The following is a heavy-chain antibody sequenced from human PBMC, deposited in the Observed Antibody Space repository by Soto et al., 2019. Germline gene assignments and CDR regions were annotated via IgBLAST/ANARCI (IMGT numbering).Heavy chain of an antibody. V-gene: IGHV3-7*01. Sequence: GGSLRLSCATSGFIFSHYWMSWVRQAPGRGLEWVANINKDGSEKYHVDSVKGRFSISRDNAKKSLHLQMNSLRAEDTAVYYCATRSLDSDSVVYFGVFDFWAQGSLV. J-gene: IGHJ4*02. D-gene: IGHD3-22*01. CDR2: INKDGSEK. CDR1: GFIFSHYW. CDR3: ATRSLDSDSVVYFGVFDF.